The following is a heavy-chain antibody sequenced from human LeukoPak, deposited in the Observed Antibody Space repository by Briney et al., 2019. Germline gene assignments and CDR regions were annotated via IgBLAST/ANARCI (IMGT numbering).Heavy chain of an antibody. CDR3: ARNRQGLLPFS. CDR1: GFTFSTNN. J-gene: IGHJ4*02. Sequence: PGGSLRLSGAALGFTFSTNNMTWFRQAPGKGREWVSYISSSSDTIYYADSVKGRFTVSRDNAENSLYLQMNSLRAEDTAVFYCARNRQGLLPFSWGQGTLVTVSS. V-gene: IGHV3-48*04. D-gene: IGHD3-22*01. CDR2: ISSSSDTI.